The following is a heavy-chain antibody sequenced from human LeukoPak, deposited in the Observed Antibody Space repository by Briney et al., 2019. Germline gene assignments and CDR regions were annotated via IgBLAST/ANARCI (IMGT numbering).Heavy chain of an antibody. CDR1: GGTFSSYA. V-gene: IGHV1-69*05. Sequence: ASVEVSCKASGGTFSSYAISWVRQAPGQGLEWMGRIIPIFGTANYAQKFQGRVTITTDESTSTAYMELSSLRSEDTAVYYCARDTGDPGYFDYWGQGTLVTVSS. CDR3: ARDTGDPGYFDY. CDR2: IIPIFGTA. D-gene: IGHD7-27*01. J-gene: IGHJ4*02.